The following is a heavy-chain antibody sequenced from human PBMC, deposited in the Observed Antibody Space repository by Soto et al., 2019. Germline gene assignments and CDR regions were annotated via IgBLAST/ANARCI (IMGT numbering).Heavy chain of an antibody. V-gene: IGHV4-59*01. CDR3: AREFSSGWDTPYYFDF. Sequence: SETLSLTCTVSGGSISSYYWSWIRQPPGKGLEWIGYIYYSGSTNYNPSLKSRVTISVDTSKNQFSLKLSSVTAADTAVYYCAREFSSGWDTPYYFDFWGQGTRVTVSS. CDR2: IYYSGST. J-gene: IGHJ4*02. CDR1: GGSISSYY. D-gene: IGHD6-19*01.